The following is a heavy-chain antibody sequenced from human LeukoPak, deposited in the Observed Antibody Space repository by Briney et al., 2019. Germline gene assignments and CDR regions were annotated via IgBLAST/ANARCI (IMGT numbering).Heavy chain of an antibody. CDR1: GFTFSSYW. Sequence: GGSPRLSCTASGFTFSSYWMTWVRQAPGKGLEWVANIHKDGSERYYVDSVRGRFTISRDNAENSLYLQMDSLRAEDTAVYFCARGWSSPHCYGVGDWGKGTTVTVSS. D-gene: IGHD1-26*01. CDR3: ARGWSSPHCYGVGD. CDR2: IHKDGSER. V-gene: IGHV3-7*03. J-gene: IGHJ6*04.